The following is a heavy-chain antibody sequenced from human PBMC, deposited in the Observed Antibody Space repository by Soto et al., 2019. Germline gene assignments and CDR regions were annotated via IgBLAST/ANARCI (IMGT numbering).Heavy chain of an antibody. CDR3: ARAQNGIFGHTSGGLY. Sequence: GGSLRLSCAASGFTFSDYYMSWIRQAPGKGLEWVSYISSSGSTIYYADSVKGRFTISRDNAKNSLYLQMNSLRAEDTAAYYCARAQNGIFGHTSGGLYWSQGTLVTVSS. CDR2: ISSSGSTI. V-gene: IGHV3-11*01. CDR1: GFTFSDYY. D-gene: IGHD3-3*02. J-gene: IGHJ4*02.